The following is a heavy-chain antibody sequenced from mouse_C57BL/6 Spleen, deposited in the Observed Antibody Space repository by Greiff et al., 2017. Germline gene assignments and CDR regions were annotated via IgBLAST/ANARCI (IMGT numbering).Heavy chain of an antibody. CDR3: ASNPDYYGSSEYFDV. J-gene: IGHJ1*03. CDR1: GYTFTSYW. D-gene: IGHD1-1*01. V-gene: IGHV1-64*01. CDR2: INPNSGST. Sequence: QVQLQQPGAELVKPGASVKLSCKASGYTFTSYWMHWVKQRPGQGLEWIGMINPNSGSTNYNEKFKSKATLTVDKSSSTAYMQLSSLTSEDSAVYYCASNPDYYGSSEYFDVWGTGATVTVS.